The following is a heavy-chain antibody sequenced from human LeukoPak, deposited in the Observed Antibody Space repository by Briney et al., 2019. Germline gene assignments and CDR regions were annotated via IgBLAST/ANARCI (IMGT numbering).Heavy chain of an antibody. J-gene: IGHJ4*02. D-gene: IGHD4-17*01. CDR2: ISSSSSYI. CDR3: ARGHGDPNDY. CDR1: GFTFSKYW. Sequence: GGSLRLSCAASGFTFSKYWMSWVRQAPGKGLEWVSSISSSSSYIYYADSVKGRFTISRDNAKNSLYLQMNSLRAEDTAVYYCARGHGDPNDYWGQGTLVTVSS. V-gene: IGHV3-21*01.